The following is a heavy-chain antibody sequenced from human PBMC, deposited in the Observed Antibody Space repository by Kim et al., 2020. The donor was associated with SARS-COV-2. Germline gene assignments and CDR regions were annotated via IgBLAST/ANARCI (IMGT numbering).Heavy chain of an antibody. D-gene: IGHD2-15*01. CDR3: AKDDIGAPASD. V-gene: IGHV3-23*01. J-gene: IGHJ4*02. CDR2: ISGSGSNT. Sequence: GGSLRLSCAASGFTFSSPEMTWVRQAPGKGLEYIAVISGSGSNTYYADFAKGRFTISRDNSKNIEYLQINSLRAEYTAVYYCAKDDIGAPASDCGQGTLVTVSS. CDR1: GFTFSSPE.